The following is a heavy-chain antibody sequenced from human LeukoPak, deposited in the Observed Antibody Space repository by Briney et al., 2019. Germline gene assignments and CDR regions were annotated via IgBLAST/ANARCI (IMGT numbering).Heavy chain of an antibody. D-gene: IGHD6-19*01. CDR2: IKRDGSEK. CDR3: ARVRHSQWLVLFDYMDV. J-gene: IGHJ6*03. V-gene: IGHV3-7*01. Sequence: GGSLRLSCAASGFSFSSYNMNWVRQAPGKGLEWVANIKRDGSEKYYVDSVKGRFTISRDNAKNSLYLQMSGLRAEDTAVYYCARVRHSQWLVLFDYMDVWGKGTTVTISS. CDR1: GFSFSSYN.